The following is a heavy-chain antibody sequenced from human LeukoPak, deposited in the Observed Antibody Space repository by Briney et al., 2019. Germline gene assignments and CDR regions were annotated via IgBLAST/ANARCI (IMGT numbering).Heavy chain of an antibody. CDR3: ARGRGSSWTNYFDC. CDR2: IKQDGSEK. V-gene: IGHV3-7*01. Sequence: GGSLRLSCAASGFTLSTYWMSWVRQAPGKGLEWVANIKQDGSEKYYVDSVKGRFTISRDNAKNSLNLQMNSLRAEDTAVYYCARGRGSSWTNYFDCWGQETLVTVSS. D-gene: IGHD6-13*01. CDR1: GFTLSTYW. J-gene: IGHJ4*02.